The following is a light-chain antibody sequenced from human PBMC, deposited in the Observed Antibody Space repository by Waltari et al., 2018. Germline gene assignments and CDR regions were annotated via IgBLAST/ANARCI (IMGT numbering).Light chain of an antibody. CDR3: QHNYGTPFT. V-gene: IGKV1-39*01. CDR1: ENVNNY. CDR2: QAS. Sequence: DIQMTQSPSYLSASVGDRVTITCRASENVNNYLNWYQQKPGKAPKLLIYQASTLQSGVPSRFSGSGSGTDYTFTISSLQSEDVATYYCQHNYGTPFTFGPGTKLDIK. J-gene: IGKJ3*01.